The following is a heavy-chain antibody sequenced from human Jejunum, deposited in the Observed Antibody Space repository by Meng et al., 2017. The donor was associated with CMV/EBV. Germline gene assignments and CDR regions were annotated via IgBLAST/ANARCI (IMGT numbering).Heavy chain of an antibody. CDR2: IHDTGST. D-gene: IGHD3-3*01. Sequence: QVQLQESGPGLVKPSQTPLLTCSVSGGSIGSGDYYWSWIRQPPGKGLEWIGYIHDTGSTYYNPSLKSRVDISLGTSRNHFSLTLSSVTAEDTAVYFCARGSIFVSFDSWGQGTLVTVSS. J-gene: IGHJ4*02. CDR3: ARGSIFVSFDS. V-gene: IGHV4-30-4*08. CDR1: GGSIGSGDYY.